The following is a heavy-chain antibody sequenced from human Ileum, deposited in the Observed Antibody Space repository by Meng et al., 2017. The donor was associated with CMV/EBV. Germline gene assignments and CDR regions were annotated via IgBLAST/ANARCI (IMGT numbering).Heavy chain of an antibody. J-gene: IGHJ4*02. CDR3: AREAVGVENGDYADY. Sequence: QVQVQQWCASPLQPSETLSLTLAVYGGAFTVYYWSWIRQFPGKWLEWMGEINHSGSTNYNPSLKSRVTISADTSKKWFSLKVSSVTAADTAVYYCAREAVGVENGDYADYWGQGILVTVSS. CDR2: INHSGST. CDR1: GGAFTVYY. V-gene: IGHV4-34*01. D-gene: IGHD4-17*01.